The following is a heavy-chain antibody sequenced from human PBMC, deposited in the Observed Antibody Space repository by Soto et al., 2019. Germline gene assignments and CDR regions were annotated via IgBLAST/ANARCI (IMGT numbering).Heavy chain of an antibody. CDR1: GFNFSNYG. CDR3: ARDLHDYVSFRFDP. D-gene: IGHD3-16*01. V-gene: IGHV3-21*01. Sequence: GGSLRLSCAVSGFNFSNYGMHWVRQAPGKGLEWVSSISRSSSYIYYADSVKGRFTISRDNAKNSLYLQMNSLRAEDTAVYYCARDLHDYVSFRFDPWGQGTLVTVSS. CDR2: ISRSSSYI. J-gene: IGHJ5*02.